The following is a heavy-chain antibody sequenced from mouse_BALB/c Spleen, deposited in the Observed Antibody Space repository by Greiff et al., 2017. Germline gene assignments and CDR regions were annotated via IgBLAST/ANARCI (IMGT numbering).Heavy chain of an antibody. Sequence: VQLVESDAELVKPGASVKISCKASGYTFTDHAIHWVKQKPEQGLEWIGYISHGNGDIKYNETFKGKATLTADKSSSTAYMQLNSLTSEDSAVYFCNTVAWYFDVWGAGTTVTVSS. CDR1: GYTFTDHA. D-gene: IGHD1-1*01. V-gene: IGHV1S53*02. J-gene: IGHJ1*01. CDR3: NTVAWYFDV. CDR2: ISHGNGDI.